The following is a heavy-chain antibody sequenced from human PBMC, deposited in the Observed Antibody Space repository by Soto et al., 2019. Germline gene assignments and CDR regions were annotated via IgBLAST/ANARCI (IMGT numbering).Heavy chain of an antibody. CDR1: GYTFTSYY. V-gene: IGHV1-46*01. Sequence: ASVKVSCKASGYTFTSYYMHWVRQAPGQGLEWMGIINPSGGSTSYAQKFQGRVTMTRDTSTSTVYMELSSLRSEDTAVYYCASKGGDPRIYNGFDPGGQGTLVTVSS. CDR2: INPSGGST. D-gene: IGHD2-21*02. CDR3: ASKGGDPRIYNGFDP. J-gene: IGHJ5*02.